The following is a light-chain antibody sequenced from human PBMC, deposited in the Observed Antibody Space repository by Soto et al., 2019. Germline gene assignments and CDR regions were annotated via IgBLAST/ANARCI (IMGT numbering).Light chain of an antibody. CDR1: DSNIGSNT. Sequence: QSVLTQPPSASGTPGQRVTISCSGSDSNIGSNTVNWYQHLPGMAPKLLTHSNDHRPSGVADRFSASKSGTSASLAISGLQSEDEADYYCASWDDSLNGHVFGTGTKLTVL. J-gene: IGLJ1*01. CDR3: ASWDDSLNGHV. CDR2: SND. V-gene: IGLV1-44*01.